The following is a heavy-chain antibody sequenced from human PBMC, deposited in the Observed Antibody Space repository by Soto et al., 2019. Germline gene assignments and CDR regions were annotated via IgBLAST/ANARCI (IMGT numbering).Heavy chain of an antibody. D-gene: IGHD3-10*01. Sequence: QVQLVQSGAEVKKPGSSVKVSCKASGGTFSPYTINWVRQAPGQGLEWMGRIIPFPGVTNYAQKFQARVTLTAEKSMSTAYMELSGLIFEDTAMYYCTRDWEITVSTWSFGGFWGRGTLVTVSS. V-gene: IGHV1-69*08. J-gene: IGHJ4*02. CDR2: IIPFPGVT. CDR1: GGTFSPYT. CDR3: TRDWEITVSTWSFGGF.